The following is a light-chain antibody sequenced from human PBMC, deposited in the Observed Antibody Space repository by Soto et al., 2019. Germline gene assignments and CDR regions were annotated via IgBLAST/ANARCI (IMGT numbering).Light chain of an antibody. Sequence: QSALTQPASVSGSPGQSITISCTGTSSDVGGYNCVSWYQQHPGKAPKLIIYDVSNRPSGVSNRFSGSKSGNTASLTISGLQAEDEADYYCSSYTSSSTVAFGGGTKLTVL. CDR3: SSYTSSSTVA. V-gene: IGLV2-14*01. CDR1: SSDVGGYNC. CDR2: DVS. J-gene: IGLJ2*01.